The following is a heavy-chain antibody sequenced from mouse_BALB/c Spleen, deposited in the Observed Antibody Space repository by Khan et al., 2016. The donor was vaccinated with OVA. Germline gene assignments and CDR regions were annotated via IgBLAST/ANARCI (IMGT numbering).Heavy chain of an antibody. J-gene: IGHJ2*01. CDR2: IYPGTDYT. CDR1: GYIFTSYW. Sequence: QVRLQQSGAELVRPGASVKLSCKTSGYIFTSYWIHWVKQRTGQGLEWIARIYPGTDYTYYNEKFKDKATLTADKSSSTAYIQLSSLKSEDSDVYFCAREEALDHFDHWGQGTTLTVSS. V-gene: IGHV1S132*01. CDR3: AREEALDHFDH. D-gene: IGHD3-2*02.